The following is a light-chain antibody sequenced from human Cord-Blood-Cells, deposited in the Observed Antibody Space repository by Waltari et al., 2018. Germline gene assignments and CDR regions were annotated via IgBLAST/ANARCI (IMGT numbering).Light chain of an antibody. V-gene: IGLV1-47*01. CDR1: SSNLGSIY. CDR2: RNN. J-gene: IGLJ2*01. CDR3: AAWDDSLSGHVV. Sequence: QSVLTQPPSASGTPGQRVTISCSASSSNLGSIYVYWYQQLPGTAPKLLIYRNNQRPSGVPDRFSGSKSGTSASLAISGLRSEDEADYYCAAWDDSLSGHVVFGGGTKLTVL.